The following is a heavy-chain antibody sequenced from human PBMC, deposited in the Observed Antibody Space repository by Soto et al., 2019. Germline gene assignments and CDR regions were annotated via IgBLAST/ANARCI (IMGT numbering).Heavy chain of an antibody. CDR2: IDTSGST. D-gene: IGHD3-22*01. CDR1: GGSISTYY. CDR3: AAAPETYSPAGYYVNYFGT. V-gene: IGHV4-4*07. Sequence: SETLSLTCSVSGGSISTYYCNWIRQPAGKGLEWIGRIDTSGSTNYNPSPKSRVTMSVDTSKNQFSLKLSSVTAADTAVYYCAAAPETYSPAGYYVNYFGTWGQGTLVTVSS. J-gene: IGHJ4*02.